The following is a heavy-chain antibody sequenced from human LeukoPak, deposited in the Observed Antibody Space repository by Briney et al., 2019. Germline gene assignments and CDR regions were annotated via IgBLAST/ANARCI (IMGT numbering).Heavy chain of an antibody. D-gene: IGHD2-15*01. CDR1: GFTFTSSA. CDR3: ARGRGTSGSNRDFYYYYYMDV. V-gene: IGHV1-58*02. J-gene: IGHJ6*03. Sequence: GASVKVSCKASGFTFTSSAMQWVRQARGQRLEWIGWIVVGSGNTNYAQKFQERVTITRDMSTSTAYMELSSLRHDDLAVYYCARGRGTSGSNRDFYYYYYMDVWGKGTTVTVSS. CDR2: IVVGSGNT.